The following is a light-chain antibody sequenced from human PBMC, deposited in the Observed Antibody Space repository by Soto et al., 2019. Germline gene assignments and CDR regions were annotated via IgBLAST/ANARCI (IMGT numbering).Light chain of an antibody. V-gene: IGLV2-8*01. CDR2: EVS. Sequence: QSVLTQPPSASGSPGQSVTIPCTGTSSDVGAYNYVSWYQQHPGKAPKLVIYEVSKRPSGVPDRFSGSKSGNTASLTVSGLQGEDDADYYSASHAGSNAVFGTGTKLTVL. CDR1: SSDVGAYNY. CDR3: ASHAGSNAV. J-gene: IGLJ1*01.